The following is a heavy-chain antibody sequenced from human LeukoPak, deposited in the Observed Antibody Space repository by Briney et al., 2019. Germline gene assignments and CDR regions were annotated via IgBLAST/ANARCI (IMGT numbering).Heavy chain of an antibody. Sequence: PSETLSPTCTVSSGSIRSYLWAWIRQPAGKTLEWIGRIYSTGDTDYNPSLKSRVTMSIDTSKNQFSLNLRSVTTADTAFYYCARNGYTKSWTHLDYWGQGILVSVSS. J-gene: IGHJ4*02. V-gene: IGHV4-4*07. CDR1: SGSIRSYL. D-gene: IGHD3/OR15-3a*01. CDR2: IYSTGDT. CDR3: ARNGYTKSWTHLDY.